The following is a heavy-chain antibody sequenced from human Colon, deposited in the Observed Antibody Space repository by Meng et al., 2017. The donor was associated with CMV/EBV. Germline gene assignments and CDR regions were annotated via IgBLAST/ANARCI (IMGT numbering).Heavy chain of an antibody. CDR2: IYHSGST. CDR3: VRFIIQTVRGPDL. V-gene: IGHV4-38-2*02. D-gene: IGHD3-10*01. Sequence: GSLRLSCTVSGYSISSGYYWGWIRQPPGKGLEWIGSIYHSGSTYHNPSLKSRVNISIDTSKNEFSLRLNSVTAADTAVYFCVRFIIQTVRGPDLWGQGTLVTVSS. CDR1: GYSISSGYY. J-gene: IGHJ4*02.